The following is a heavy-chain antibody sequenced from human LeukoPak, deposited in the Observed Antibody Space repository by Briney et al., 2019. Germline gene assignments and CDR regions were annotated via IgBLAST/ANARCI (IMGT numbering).Heavy chain of an antibody. Sequence: SETLSVTCTVSGGSISNYYWSWIRQPPGKGLEWSAYINYSGSTNYNPSLKSRVTISVDTSKNQISLKLSSVTAADTAVYYCARAGLQSYWYFDLWGRGTLVSVSS. CDR2: INYSGST. D-gene: IGHD3-10*01. J-gene: IGHJ2*01. V-gene: IGHV4-59*01. CDR3: ARAGLQSYWYFDL. CDR1: GGSISNYY.